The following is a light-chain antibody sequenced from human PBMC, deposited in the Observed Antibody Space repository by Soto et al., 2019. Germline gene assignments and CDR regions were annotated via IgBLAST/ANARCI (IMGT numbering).Light chain of an antibody. CDR1: QAIRTA. CDR3: MLDFRYCWA. Sequence: AIQLTQYPSSLYASVGDRLAITCRASQAIRTALGWYQQKPGKVPKLLIYAASILQSGVPSRLSGSGYGTDSTLTISSLQPEDFATHYSMLDFRYCWAFCIGTTV. J-gene: IGKJ1*01. V-gene: IGKV1-6*01. CDR2: AAS.